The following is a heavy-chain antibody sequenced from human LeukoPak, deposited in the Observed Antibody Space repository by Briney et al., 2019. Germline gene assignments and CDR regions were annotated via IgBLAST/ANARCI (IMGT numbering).Heavy chain of an antibody. J-gene: IGHJ4*02. V-gene: IGHV4-59*01. D-gene: IGHD4-17*01. CDR3: ARVDPSYGDYAFDY. Sequence: PSETLSLTCTVSGGSISSYYRSWIRQPPGKGLEWIGYIYYSGSTNYNPSLKSRVTISVDTSKNQFSLKLSSVTAADTAVYYCARVDPSYGDYAFDYWGQGTLVTVSS. CDR1: GGSISSYY. CDR2: IYYSGST.